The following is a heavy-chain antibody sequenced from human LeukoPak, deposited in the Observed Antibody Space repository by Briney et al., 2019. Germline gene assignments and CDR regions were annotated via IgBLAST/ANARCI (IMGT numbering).Heavy chain of an antibody. D-gene: IGHD4-17*01. CDR1: GYTFTSYD. J-gene: IGHJ4*02. CDR3: ARGGYGDYVPYPDY. CDR2: INPNSGGT. Sequence: GASVKVSCKASGYTFTSYDINWVRQAPGQGLEWMGWINPNSGGTNYAQKFQGRVTMTRDTSISTAYMELSRLRSDDTAVYYCARGGYGDYVPYPDYWGQGTLVTVSS. V-gene: IGHV1-2*02.